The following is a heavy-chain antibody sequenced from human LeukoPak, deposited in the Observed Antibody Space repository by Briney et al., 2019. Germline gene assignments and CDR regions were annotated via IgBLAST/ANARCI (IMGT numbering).Heavy chain of an antibody. V-gene: IGHV3-74*01. Sequence: GGSLRLSCAASGFTFSSHYIHWVRQAPGKGLVWVSRTISDGSTTTYADSVRGRFSMSRDNAKNTLYLQMNSLRVEDTAVYFCARGRTGHQYAMDVWGKGTTVTVSS. CDR2: TISDGSTT. CDR3: ARGRTGHQYAMDV. J-gene: IGHJ6*03. D-gene: IGHD2-8*02. CDR1: GFTFSSHY.